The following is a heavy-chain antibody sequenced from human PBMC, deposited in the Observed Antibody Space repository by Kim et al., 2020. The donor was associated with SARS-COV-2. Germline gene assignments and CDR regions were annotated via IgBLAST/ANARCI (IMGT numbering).Heavy chain of an antibody. V-gene: IGHV3-53*01. CDR1: GLTVSSNY. J-gene: IGHJ2*01. D-gene: IGHD3-22*01. CDR3: ARDHYDSSGYYGLWYFDL. CDR2: FYSGENT. Sequence: GGSLRLSCAVSGLTVSSNYMSWVRQAPGKGLEWVSGFYSGENTHYADSVKGRFTISRDKSKNTVYLQMNSLRAEDTAVYYCARDHYDSSGYYGLWYFDLWGRGTLVTVSS.